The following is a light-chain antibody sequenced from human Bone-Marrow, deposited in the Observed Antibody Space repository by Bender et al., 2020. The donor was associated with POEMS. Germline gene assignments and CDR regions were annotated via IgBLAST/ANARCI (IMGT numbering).Light chain of an antibody. V-gene: IGLV2-8*01. J-gene: IGLJ1*01. CDR1: NSDIGTYKF. CDR2: DVT. Sequence: QSALTQRASVSGSPGQSITISCTGTNSDIGTYKFVSWYQQHPGKAPKLMIYDVTNRPSWVPDRFSASKSGNTASLTVSGLQAEDEADYYCSSYAGSNNYVFGTGTKVTVL. CDR3: SSYAGSNNYV.